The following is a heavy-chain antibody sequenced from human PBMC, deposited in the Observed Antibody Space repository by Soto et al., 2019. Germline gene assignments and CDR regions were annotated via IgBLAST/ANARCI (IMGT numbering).Heavy chain of an antibody. J-gene: IGHJ4*02. CDR3: ATSYCSWSANFDS. V-gene: IGHV1-69*02. D-gene: IGHD3-10*01. CDR2: VNPIVGMS. CDR1: EGTFNRYT. Sequence: QVQLVQSGAEVKKPGSSVRVSCSASEGTFNRYTINWVRQAPGQRLEWVGRVNPIVGMSSSASKFQGRVSLFAHKSTSTAYMALSSLKSEETAFSYCATSYCSWSANFDSWGQGTLVTVS.